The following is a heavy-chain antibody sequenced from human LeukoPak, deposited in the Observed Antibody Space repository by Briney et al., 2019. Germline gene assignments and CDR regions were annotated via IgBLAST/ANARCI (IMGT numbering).Heavy chain of an antibody. CDR2: IWYDGSNK. J-gene: IGHJ4*02. V-gene: IGHV3-33*01. CDR3: ARESGVRGVIDY. CDR1: GFTFSSYG. D-gene: IGHD3-10*01. Sequence: GGSLRLSCAASGFTFSSYGMEWVRQAPGKGLEWVALIWYDGSNKYYADSVKGRFTISRDNSKNTLYLQMNSLRAEDTAVYYCARESGVRGVIDYWGQGTLVTVSS.